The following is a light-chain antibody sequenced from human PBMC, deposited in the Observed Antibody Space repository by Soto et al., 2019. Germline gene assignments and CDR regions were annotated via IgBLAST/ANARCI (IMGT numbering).Light chain of an antibody. Sequence: QSALTQPPSASGSPGQSVTISCTGTSSDIGGYNSVSWYQQHPGTAPKLMIYGVSQRPSGVPDRFSGSKSGNTASLTVSGLKAEDEADYYCSSYAGSNNFVVFGGGTKLTVL. CDR2: GVS. V-gene: IGLV2-8*01. CDR3: SSYAGSNNFVV. J-gene: IGLJ2*01. CDR1: SSDIGGYNS.